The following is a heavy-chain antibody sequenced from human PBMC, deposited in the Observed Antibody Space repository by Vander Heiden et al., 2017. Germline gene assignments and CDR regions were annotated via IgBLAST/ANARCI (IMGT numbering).Heavy chain of an antibody. CDR1: GGSISSYY. V-gene: IGHV4-59*01. CDR3: AMTTGTTESEYFDY. J-gene: IGHJ4*02. Sequence: VKPSETLSLTCTVSGGSISSYYWSWIRQPPRKGLEWIGYIYYSGRTNYNPALKSRVTISVDTSKNQLSLKLRSVTAAETAVYYCAMTTGTTESEYFDYWGQGTMVTVYS. D-gene: IGHD4-17*01. CDR2: IYYSGRT.